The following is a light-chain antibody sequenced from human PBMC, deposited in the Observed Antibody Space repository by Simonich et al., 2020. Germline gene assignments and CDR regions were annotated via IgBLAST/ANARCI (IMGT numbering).Light chain of an antibody. CDR3: QQYYSTPLT. J-gene: IGKJ4*01. V-gene: IGKV4-1*01. CDR1: QSVLYSSNNKNY. CDR2: SAC. Sequence: DIVMTQSPESLAVSLGERATINCKYSQSVLYSSNNKNYLAWYQQKPGQSPKLLIYSACTRESGVPYRFRGSGSGTDFTLTISSLQAEDVAVYYCQQYYSTPLTFGGWTKVEIK.